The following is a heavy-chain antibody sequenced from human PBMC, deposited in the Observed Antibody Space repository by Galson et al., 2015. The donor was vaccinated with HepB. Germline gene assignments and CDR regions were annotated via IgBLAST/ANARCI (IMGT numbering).Heavy chain of an antibody. CDR1: GFTVSSNY. V-gene: IGHV3-66*01. J-gene: IGHJ2*01. D-gene: IGHD6-13*01. CDR3: ARDGYSSSWYVRYFDL. CDR2: IYSGGST. Sequence: SLRLSCAASGFTVSSNYMSWVRQAPGKGLEWVSVIYSGGSTYYADSVKGRFTISRDNSKNTLYLQMNSLGAEDTAVYYCARDGYSSSWYVRYFDLWGRGTLVTVSS.